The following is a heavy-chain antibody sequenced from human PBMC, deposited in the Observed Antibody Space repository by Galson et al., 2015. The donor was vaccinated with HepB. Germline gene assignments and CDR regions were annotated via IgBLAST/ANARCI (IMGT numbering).Heavy chain of an antibody. J-gene: IGHJ3*02. CDR1: GFSFSSYA. CDR3: AKDIGYCSGGSCFWNPDAFDI. V-gene: IGHV3-23*01. Sequence: SLRLSCAASGFSFSSYAMSWVRQAPGKGLDWVSTISGSTGSTYYADSVKGRFTISRDNSKNTLYVQMNSLRAEDTAVYYCAKDIGYCSGGSCFWNPDAFDIWGQGTMVTVSS. D-gene: IGHD2-15*01. CDR2: ISGSTGST.